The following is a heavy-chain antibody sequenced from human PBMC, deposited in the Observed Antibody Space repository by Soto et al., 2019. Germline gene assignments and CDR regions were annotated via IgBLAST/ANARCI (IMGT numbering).Heavy chain of an antibody. V-gene: IGHV4-39*01. D-gene: IGHD3-9*01. CDR1: GGSISSSSYY. CDR3: ARQPRILTGYYGHFDY. CDR2: IYYSGST. Sequence: PSETLSLTCTVSGGSISSSSYYWGWIRQPPGKGLEWIGSIYYSGSTYYSPSLKSRVTISVDTSKNQFSLKLSSVTAADTAVYYCARQPRILTGYYGHFDYWGEGTLVTXSS. J-gene: IGHJ4*02.